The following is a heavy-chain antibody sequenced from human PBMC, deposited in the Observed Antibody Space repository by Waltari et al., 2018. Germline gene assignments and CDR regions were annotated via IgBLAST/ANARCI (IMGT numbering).Heavy chain of an antibody. V-gene: IGHV1-69*05. CDR2: ISPIFGTE. J-gene: IGHJ4*02. Sequence: QVQLVQSGAEVKKPGSSVKVSCRASGGTFSSYAISWVRQAPGQGLGWMGGISPIFGTEKYAQKFQGRVTITTDESTITAYMELSSLRSEDTAVYDCARATGYSSSGYLDYWGQGTLVTVSS. CDR1: GGTFSSYA. D-gene: IGHD6-13*01. CDR3: ARATGYSSSGYLDY.